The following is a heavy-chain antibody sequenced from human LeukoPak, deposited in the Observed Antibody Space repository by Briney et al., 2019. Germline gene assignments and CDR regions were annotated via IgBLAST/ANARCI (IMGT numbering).Heavy chain of an antibody. D-gene: IGHD1-26*01. J-gene: IGHJ4*02. CDR2: ISGSGDNT. CDR1: GFTFSNYA. CDR3: TKDLALYTGPYTGSFYSPIDC. Sequence: GGSLRLSCAASGFTFSNYAMSWVRQAPGKGLEWVASISGSGDNTYYADSVKGRFTISRDNFKNTLYVQMNSLKAEDTAVYYCTKDLALYTGPYTGSFYSPIDCWGQGTLVTVSS. V-gene: IGHV3-23*01.